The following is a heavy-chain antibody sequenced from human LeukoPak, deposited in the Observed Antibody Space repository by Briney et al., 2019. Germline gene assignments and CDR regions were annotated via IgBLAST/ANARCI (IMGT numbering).Heavy chain of an antibody. CDR1: GGSFSGYY. CDR2: INHSGST. Sequence: SETLSLTCAVYGGSFSGYYWSWIRQPPGKGLEWIGEINHSGSTNYNPPLKRRVTISVDTSKHQFSLKLSSATAAHPAVYYCARGVIVGATRYFQHWGQGTLVTVSS. J-gene: IGHJ1*01. V-gene: IGHV4-34*01. D-gene: IGHD1-26*01. CDR3: ARGVIVGATRYFQH.